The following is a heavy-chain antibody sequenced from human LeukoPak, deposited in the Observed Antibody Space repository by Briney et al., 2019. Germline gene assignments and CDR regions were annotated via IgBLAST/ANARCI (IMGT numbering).Heavy chain of an antibody. V-gene: IGHV3-33*01. Sequence: GGSLRLSCAASGFTFSSYGMHWVRQAPGKGLEWVAVIWYDGSNKYYADSVKGRFTISRDNSKNTLYPQMNSLRAEDTAVYYCARDPYYAYSSGWYGDYWGQGTLVTVSS. CDR3: ARDPYYAYSSGWYGDY. J-gene: IGHJ4*02. D-gene: IGHD6-19*01. CDR2: IWYDGSNK. CDR1: GFTFSSYG.